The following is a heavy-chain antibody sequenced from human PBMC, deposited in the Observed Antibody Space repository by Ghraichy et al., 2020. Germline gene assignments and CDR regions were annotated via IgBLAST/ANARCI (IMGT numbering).Heavy chain of an antibody. D-gene: IGHD3-16*01. Sequence: SETLSLTCTVSGGSISSYYWSWIRQPPGKGLEWIGYIYYSGSTNYNPSLKSRVTISVDTSKNQFSLKLSSVTAADTAVYYCARGGTYDDEPIDYWGQGTLVTVSS. V-gene: IGHV4-59*01. CDR1: GGSISSYY. CDR3: ARGGTYDDEPIDY. J-gene: IGHJ4*02. CDR2: IYYSGST.